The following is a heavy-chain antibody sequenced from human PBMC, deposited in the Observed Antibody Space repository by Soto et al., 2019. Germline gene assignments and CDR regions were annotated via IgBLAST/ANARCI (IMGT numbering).Heavy chain of an antibody. D-gene: IGHD3-22*01. Sequence: GGSLRLSCAASGFTFSSYGMHWVRQAPGKGLEWVAVISYDGSNKYYADSVKGRFTISRDNSKNTLYLQMNSLRAEDTAVYYCAKDRSYYDSSGTIDYWGQGTLVTVS. CDR3: AKDRSYYDSSGTIDY. CDR1: GFTFSSYG. J-gene: IGHJ4*02. CDR2: ISYDGSNK. V-gene: IGHV3-30*18.